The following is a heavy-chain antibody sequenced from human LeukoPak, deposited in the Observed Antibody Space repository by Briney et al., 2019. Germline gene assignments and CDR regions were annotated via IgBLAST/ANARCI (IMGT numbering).Heavy chain of an antibody. D-gene: IGHD3-3*01. V-gene: IGHV3-23*01. CDR3: AKVPYDFWSGFAAWFDP. CDR1: GFIFNKHA. Sequence: GGSLRLSCAASGFIFNKHAMSWVRQAPGKGLEWVSGLSGSGGSTDYADSVKGRFTISRDNSKNTLYLQMNSLRAEDTAVYYCAKVPYDFWSGFAAWFDPWGQGTLVTVSS. J-gene: IGHJ5*02. CDR2: LSGSGGST.